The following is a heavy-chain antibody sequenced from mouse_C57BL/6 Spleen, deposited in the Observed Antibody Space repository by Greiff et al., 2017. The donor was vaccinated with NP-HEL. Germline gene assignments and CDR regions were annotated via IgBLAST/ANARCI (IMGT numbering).Heavy chain of an antibody. J-gene: IGHJ4*01. CDR2: INPNNGGT. Sequence: EVQLQQSGPELVKPGASVKISCKASGYTFTDYYMNWVKQSHGKSLEWIGDINPNNGGTSYNQKFKGKATLTVDKSSSTAYMELRSLTSEDSAVYYCARGYYSNQYDYAMDYWGQGTSVTVSS. V-gene: IGHV1-26*01. D-gene: IGHD2-5*01. CDR3: ARGYYSNQYDYAMDY. CDR1: GYTFTDYY.